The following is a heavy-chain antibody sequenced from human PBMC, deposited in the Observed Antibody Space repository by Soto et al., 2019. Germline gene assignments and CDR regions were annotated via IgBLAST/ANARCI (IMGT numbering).Heavy chain of an antibody. D-gene: IGHD2-21*02. CDR3: ARDQTVVTPDYFDY. V-gene: IGHV3-33*08. CDR1: GFTFSSCG. CDR2: IWYDGSNK. Sequence: RLSCSASGFTFSSCGMHWVREAPGKGLEWVAVIWYDGSNKYYADSVKGRFTISRDNSKNTLYLQMNSLRAEDTAVYYCARDQTVVTPDYFDYWGQGTLVTVSS. J-gene: IGHJ4*02.